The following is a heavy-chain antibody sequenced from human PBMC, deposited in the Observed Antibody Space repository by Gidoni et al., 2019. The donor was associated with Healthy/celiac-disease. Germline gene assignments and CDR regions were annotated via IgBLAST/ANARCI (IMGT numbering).Heavy chain of an antibody. Sequence: EVQLVESGGGLVQPGGSLRLSCAASGFTFSSYAMHWVRQAPGKGLEYVSAISSNGGSTYYANSVKGRFTISRDNSKNTLYLQMGSLRTEDMAVYYCARVAEGAVAGTSLDYWGQGTLVTVSS. D-gene: IGHD6-19*01. V-gene: IGHV3-64*01. CDR2: ISSNGGST. J-gene: IGHJ4*02. CDR1: GFTFSSYA. CDR3: ARVAEGAVAGTSLDY.